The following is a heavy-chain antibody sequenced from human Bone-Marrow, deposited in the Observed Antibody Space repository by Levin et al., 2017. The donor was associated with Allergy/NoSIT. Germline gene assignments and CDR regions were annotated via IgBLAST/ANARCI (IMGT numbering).Heavy chain of an antibody. Sequence: PGGSLRLSCAASGFTFSGSAMHWVRQASGKGLEWVGRIRSKANSYATAYAASVKGRFTISRDDSKTTAYLQMNSLKTEDTAVYYCTSFNDRAVTNLADFDYWGQGTLVTVSS. D-gene: IGHD4-17*01. V-gene: IGHV3-73*01. J-gene: IGHJ4*02. CDR2: IRSKANSYAT. CDR1: GFTFSGSA. CDR3: TSFNDRAVTNLADFDY.